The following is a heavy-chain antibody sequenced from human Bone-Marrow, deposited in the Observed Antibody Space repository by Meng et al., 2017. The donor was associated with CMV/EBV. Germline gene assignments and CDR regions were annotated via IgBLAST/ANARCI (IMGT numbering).Heavy chain of an antibody. Sequence: GESLKISCAASGFTFSSYWMSWVRQAPGKGLEWVANIKQDGSEKYYVDSVKGRFTISRDNAKISLYRQMNSLRDEDTAVNYWARRGCSSTTCYDYYYYGMDVWGQGTRVTVPS. CDR2: IKQDGSEK. CDR1: GFTFSSYW. J-gene: IGHJ6*02. V-gene: IGHV3-7*01. D-gene: IGHD2-2*01. CDR3: ARRGCSSTTCYDYYYYGMDV.